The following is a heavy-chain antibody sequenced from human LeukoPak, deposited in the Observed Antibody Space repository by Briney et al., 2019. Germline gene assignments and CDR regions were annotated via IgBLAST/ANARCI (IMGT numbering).Heavy chain of an antibody. V-gene: IGHV4-30-2*01. CDR2: IYHSGST. J-gene: IGHJ3*02. CDR1: GGSISSGGYS. Sequence: SETLSLTCAVSGGSISSGGYSWSWIRQPPGKGLEWIGYIYHSGSTYYNPSLKSRVTISVDRSKNQFSLKLSSVTAADTAVYYCARNYYDQVEGAFDIWGQGTMVTVSS. CDR3: ARNYYDQVEGAFDI. D-gene: IGHD3-22*01.